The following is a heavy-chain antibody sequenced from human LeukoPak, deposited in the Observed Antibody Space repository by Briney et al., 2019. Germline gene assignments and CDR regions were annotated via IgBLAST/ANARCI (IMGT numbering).Heavy chain of an antibody. D-gene: IGHD7-27*01. CDR3: TRRNWGLGAFDI. Sequence: SETLSLTCTVSGGSISSYYWSWIRQPPGKGLEWIGYIYYSGSTNYNPSLKSRVTISVDTSKNQFFLNLTSVTAADTAIYFCTRRNWGLGAFDIWGQGTLVAVSS. V-gene: IGHV4-59*08. CDR2: IYYSGST. J-gene: IGHJ3*02. CDR1: GGSISSYY.